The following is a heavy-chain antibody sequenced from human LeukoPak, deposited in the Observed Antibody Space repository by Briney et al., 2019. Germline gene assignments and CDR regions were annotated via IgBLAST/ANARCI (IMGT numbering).Heavy chain of an antibody. J-gene: IGHJ4*02. Sequence: IXXVRQAPGQGLEWMGWIHTNTGNPTYAQDFTGRFVFSLDTSVSTAYLLISSLKAEDTAVYYCARAYYQDSSGYDYWGQGTLVTVSS. D-gene: IGHD3-22*01. CDR3: ARAYYQDSSGYDY. CDR2: IHTNTGNP. V-gene: IGHV7-4-1*02.